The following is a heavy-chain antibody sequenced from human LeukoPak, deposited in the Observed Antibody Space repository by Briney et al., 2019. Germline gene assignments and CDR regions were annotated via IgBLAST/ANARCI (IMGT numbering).Heavy chain of an antibody. CDR2: ISSSGTTI. Sequence: PGGSLRLSCAASGFTFSTYTMNWVRQGPGKGLEWVSYISSSGTTIYYADSVKGRFTISRDNAKNSLYLQMNSLRAEDTAVYYCARDAYQYSSGWFFDYWGQGTLVTVSS. CDR1: GFTFSTYT. J-gene: IGHJ4*02. CDR3: ARDAYQYSSGWFFDY. D-gene: IGHD6-19*01. V-gene: IGHV3-48*01.